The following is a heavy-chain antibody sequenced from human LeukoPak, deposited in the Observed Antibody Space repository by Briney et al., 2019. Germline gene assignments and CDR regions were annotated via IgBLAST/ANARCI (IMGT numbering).Heavy chain of an antibody. CDR3: AGKPCSSSWPHDAFDI. J-gene: IGHJ3*02. CDR2: IYYSGST. CDR1: GGSISSSSYY. V-gene: IGHV4-39*07. Sequence: SETLSLTCTVSGGSISSSSYYWGWLRQPPGKGLEWIGSIYYSGSTYYNPSLKSRVTISVDTSKNQFSLKLSSVTAADTAVYYCAGKPCSSSWPHDAFDIWGHGTMVTVSS. D-gene: IGHD6-13*01.